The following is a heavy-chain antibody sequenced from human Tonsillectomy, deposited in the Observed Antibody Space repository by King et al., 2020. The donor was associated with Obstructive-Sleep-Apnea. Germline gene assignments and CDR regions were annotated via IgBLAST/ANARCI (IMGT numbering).Heavy chain of an antibody. CDR2: MNPNTGNT. V-gene: IGHV1-8*01. CDR3: ERRYYLSGNGHESFDF. Sequence: VQLVQSGAEVKKPGASVKISCQASGYPFSNFDINWVRQAPGQGLEWMGWMNPNTGNTGPAQKFQGRGTITSASSVSTAYMELRSLTSEDTAVYYCERRYYLSGNGHESFDFWGQGTHVTVSS. D-gene: IGHD2-15*01. CDR1: GYPFSNFD. J-gene: IGHJ4*02.